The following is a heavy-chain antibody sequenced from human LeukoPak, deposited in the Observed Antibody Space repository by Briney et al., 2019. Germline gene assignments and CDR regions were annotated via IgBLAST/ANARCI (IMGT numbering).Heavy chain of an antibody. CDR1: GFTFSSYA. CDR3: AKDLSHRDYFDSSGSYPGYFDY. D-gene: IGHD3-22*01. CDR2: ISGSGDNT. Sequence: GGSLRLSCAASGFTFSSYAMSWVRQAPGKGLEWVSAISGSGDNTYYADSVEGQFTISRDNSRNTLYLHMNSLRADDTAVYYCAKDLSHRDYFDSSGSYPGYFDYWGQGTLVAVSS. V-gene: IGHV3-23*01. J-gene: IGHJ4*02.